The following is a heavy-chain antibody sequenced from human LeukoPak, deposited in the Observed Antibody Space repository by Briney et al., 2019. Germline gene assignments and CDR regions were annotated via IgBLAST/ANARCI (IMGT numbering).Heavy chain of an antibody. CDR1: GFSFSEYS. J-gene: IGHJ3*01. Sequence: GGSLRLSCAVSGFSFSEYSMNWVRQAPGKGLEWISYISGSGNTRFYADSVKGRFTISRDNPKRSLYLQMNSLRAEDTAVYYCARRTFPNDAFDVWGQGTVVTVSS. V-gene: IGHV3-48*04. D-gene: IGHD1-7*01. CDR2: ISGSGNTR. CDR3: ARRTFPNDAFDV.